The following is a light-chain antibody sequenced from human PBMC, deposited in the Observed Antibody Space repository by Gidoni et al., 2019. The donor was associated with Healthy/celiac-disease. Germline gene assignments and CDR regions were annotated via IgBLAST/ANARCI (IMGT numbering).Light chain of an antibody. CDR3: QQYNNWPLT. CDR2: GAS. V-gene: IGKV3-15*01. CDR1: QSVSSN. Sequence: EIVMTQSPATLSVSPGERATLSCRASQSVSSNLAWYQQKPGQAPRLLIYGASTRATGIPARFSGSGSATEFTLTISSLQSEVFVVYYCQQYNNWPLTFGQGTRLEIK. J-gene: IGKJ5*01.